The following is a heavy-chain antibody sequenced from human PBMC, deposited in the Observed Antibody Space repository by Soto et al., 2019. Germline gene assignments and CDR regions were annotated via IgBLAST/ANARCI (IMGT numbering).Heavy chain of an antibody. CDR2: INHSGST. J-gene: IGHJ6*02. CDR3: VGYCSSTSCYTARHYYYGMDV. V-gene: IGHV4-34*01. CDR1: GGSFGGYY. Sequence: PSETLSLTCAVYGGSFGGYYWRWIRQPTGKGLEWIGEINHSGSTNYNPSLKSRVTISVDTSKNQFSLKLSSVTAADTAVYYCVGYCSSTSCYTARHYYYGMDVWGQGTTVTVSS. D-gene: IGHD2-2*02.